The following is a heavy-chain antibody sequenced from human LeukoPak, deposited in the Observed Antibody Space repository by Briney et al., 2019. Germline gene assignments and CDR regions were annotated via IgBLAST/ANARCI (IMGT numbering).Heavy chain of an antibody. CDR3: ARISSSWDRDY. V-gene: IGHV3-53*01. CDR2: IYSGGST. J-gene: IGHJ4*02. D-gene: IGHD6-13*01. CDR1: GFTVSSNY. Sequence: PGGSLRLSCAASGFTVSSNYVSWVRQAPGKGLEWFSVIYSGGSTYYADSVKGRFTISRDNSKNTLYLQMNSLRAEDTAVYYCARISSSWDRDYWGQGTLVTVSS.